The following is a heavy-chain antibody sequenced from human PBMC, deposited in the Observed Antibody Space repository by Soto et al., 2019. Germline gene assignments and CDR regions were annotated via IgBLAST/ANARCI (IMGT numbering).Heavy chain of an antibody. CDR3: ARLWGPLSAAVDDY. V-gene: IGHV3-30*03. CDR2: ISYDGNIK. CDR1: GFAFSNFG. Sequence: QVQLVESGGGVVQPGRSLTLSCAASGFAFSNFGMQWARQAPGKGLEWVASISYDGNIKYSADSVKGRFTIARDDSKNTLYLQMNSLRSEETAVYFCARLWGPLSAAVDDYWGQGARVTVSS. D-gene: IGHD6-13*01. J-gene: IGHJ4*02.